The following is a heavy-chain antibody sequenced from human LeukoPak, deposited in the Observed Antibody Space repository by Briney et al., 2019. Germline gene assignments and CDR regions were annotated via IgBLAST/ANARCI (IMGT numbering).Heavy chain of an antibody. D-gene: IGHD2-8*01. J-gene: IGHJ6*02. V-gene: IGHV3-33*08. CDR1: GFTFSSYA. CDR2: IWYDGSNK. CDR3: AREDIVLMVSYYYYGMDV. Sequence: GRSLRLSCAASGFTFSSYAMHWVRQAPGKGLEWVAVIWYDGSNKYYADSVKGRFTISRDNSKNTLYLQMNSLRAEDTAVYYCAREDIVLMVSYYYYGMDVWGQGTTVTVSS.